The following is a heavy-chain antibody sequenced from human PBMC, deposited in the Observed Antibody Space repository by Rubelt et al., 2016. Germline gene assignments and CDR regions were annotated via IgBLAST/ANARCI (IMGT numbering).Heavy chain of an antibody. Sequence: QVQLQESGPGLVKPSQTLSLTCTVSGGSISSGGYYWSWIRQHPGKGLEWIGYIYYSGSTYYNPSLNCLVTISVDTSKNQFSLKLSSVTAADTAVYYCAREPLVVVAATPDAFDIWGQGTMVTVSS. D-gene: IGHD2-15*01. V-gene: IGHV4-31*01. CDR1: GGSISSGGYY. CDR3: AREPLVVVAATPDAFDI. J-gene: IGHJ3*02. CDR2: IYYSGST.